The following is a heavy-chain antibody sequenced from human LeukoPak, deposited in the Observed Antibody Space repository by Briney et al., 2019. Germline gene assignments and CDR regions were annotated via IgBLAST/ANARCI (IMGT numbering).Heavy chain of an antibody. J-gene: IGHJ3*02. Sequence: SETLSLTCAVYGGSFSGYYWSWIRQPPGKGLEWIGEINHSGSTNYNPSLKSRVTISVDTSKNQFSLKLSSVTAADTAVYYCASRRIAVAVGAFDIWGQGTMVTVS. CDR3: ASRRIAVAVGAFDI. D-gene: IGHD6-19*01. CDR1: GGSFSGYY. V-gene: IGHV4-34*01. CDR2: INHSGST.